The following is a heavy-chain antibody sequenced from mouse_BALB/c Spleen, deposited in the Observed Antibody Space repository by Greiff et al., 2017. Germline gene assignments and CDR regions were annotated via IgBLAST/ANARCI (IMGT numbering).Heavy chain of an antibody. CDR1: GFTFSSYA. D-gene: IGHD2-1*01. V-gene: IGHV5-6-5*01. Sequence: EVQRVESGGGLVKPGGSLKLSCAASGFTFSSYAMSWVRQTPEKRLEWVASISSGGSTYYPDSVKGRFTISRDNARNILYLQMSSLRSEDTAMYYCARGDDGNYEGGYWGQGTTLTVSS. CDR3: ARGDDGNYEGGY. J-gene: IGHJ2*01. CDR2: ISSGGST.